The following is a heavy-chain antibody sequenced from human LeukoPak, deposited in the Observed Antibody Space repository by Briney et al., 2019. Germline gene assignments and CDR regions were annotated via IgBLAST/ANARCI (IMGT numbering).Heavy chain of an antibody. J-gene: IGHJ4*02. CDR3: TTYLTT. CDR1: GFPFSYAW. CDR2: ITSKTDGGAT. D-gene: IGHD4/OR15-4a*01. V-gene: IGHV3-15*01. Sequence: SGGSLRLSYAVSGFPFSYAWMGWVRQAPGKGLEWVGRITSKTDGGATDYAAPVKGRFTISRDDSRNTLYLQMNSLKTEDTALYYCTTYLTTRGQGSLVTVSS.